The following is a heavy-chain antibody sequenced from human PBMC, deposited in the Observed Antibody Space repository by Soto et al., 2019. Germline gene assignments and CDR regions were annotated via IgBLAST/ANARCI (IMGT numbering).Heavy chain of an antibody. J-gene: IGHJ5*02. D-gene: IGHD3-16*01. V-gene: IGHV1-69*01. Sequence: QVQLVQSGAEVKKPGSSVTVSCKASGGTFSSYAISWVRQAPGQGLEWMGGIIPIFGTANYAQKFQGRVTITADESTSTAYMRLSSLRSDDTAFYYCAGIMITFGGVLNWFGPWGQGTLVTVSS. CDR3: AGIMITFGGVLNWFGP. CDR1: GGTFSSYA. CDR2: IIPIFGTA.